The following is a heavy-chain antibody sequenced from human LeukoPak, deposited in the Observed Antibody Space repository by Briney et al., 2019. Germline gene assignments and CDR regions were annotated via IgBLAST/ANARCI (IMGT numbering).Heavy chain of an antibody. J-gene: IGHJ3*02. CDR3: ARGRPMDS. D-gene: IGHD2-2*01. CDR2: INHSGST. Sequence: SETLSLTCAVYGGSFSGYYWSWIRQPPGKGLEWIGEINHSGSTNYNTSLKSRVTISVDTSKNQFSLKLSSVTAADTAVYYCARGRPMDSWGQGTMVTVSS. V-gene: IGHV4-34*01. CDR1: GGSFSGYY.